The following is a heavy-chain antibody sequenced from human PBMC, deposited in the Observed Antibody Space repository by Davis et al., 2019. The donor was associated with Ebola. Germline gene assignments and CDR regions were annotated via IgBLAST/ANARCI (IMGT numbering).Heavy chain of an antibody. V-gene: IGHV3-30-3*01. D-gene: IGHD4-23*01. CDR2: ISYDGSNK. Sequence: GESLKISCAASGFTFSSYAMHWVRQAPGKGLEWVAVISYDGSNKYYADSVKGRFTISRDNSKNTLYLQMNSPRAEDTAVYYCARATVVFWDLDYWGQGTLVTVSS. CDR1: GFTFSSYA. CDR3: ARATVVFWDLDY. J-gene: IGHJ4*02.